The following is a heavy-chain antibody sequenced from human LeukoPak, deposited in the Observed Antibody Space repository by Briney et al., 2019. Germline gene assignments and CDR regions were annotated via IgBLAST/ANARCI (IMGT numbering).Heavy chain of an antibody. D-gene: IGHD1-1*01. CDR3: ARTYSENWSEYYFDY. CDR1: GASINVYY. CDR2: IYASGST. J-gene: IGHJ4*02. Sequence: SETLSLTCAVSGASINVYYWSWVRQPAGKGLEWIGRIYASGSTNYNPSLKDRVTMSVDTSKNQFSLKLRSVTAADTAVYYCARTYSENWSEYYFDYWGQGSLVTVSS. V-gene: IGHV4-59*10.